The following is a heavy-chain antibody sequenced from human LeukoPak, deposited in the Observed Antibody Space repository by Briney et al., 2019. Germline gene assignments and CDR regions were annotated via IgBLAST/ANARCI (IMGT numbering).Heavy chain of an antibody. J-gene: IGHJ4*02. Sequence: SVKVSCKASGGTFSSYAISWVRQAPGQGLEWMGGIIPIFGTANYAQKFQGRVTITADESTSIAYMELSSLRSEDTAVYYCARGPLILGYCTNGVCYRNYFDYWGQGTLVTVSS. V-gene: IGHV1-69*13. D-gene: IGHD2-8*01. CDR3: ARGPLILGYCTNGVCYRNYFDY. CDR1: GGTFSSYA. CDR2: IIPIFGTA.